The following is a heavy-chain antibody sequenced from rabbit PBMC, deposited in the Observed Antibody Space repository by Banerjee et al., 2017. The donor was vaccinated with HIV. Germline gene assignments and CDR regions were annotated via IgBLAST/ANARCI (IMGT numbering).Heavy chain of an antibody. Sequence: QEQLEESGGDLVKPEGSLTLTCKASGLDFSSSYWICWVRQAPGKGLEWIGTIYAGKGTTDYASWVNGRFTISCHNAQNTLYLQLNSLTAADTASYFCARDLAGVIGWNFNFWGPGTLVTVS. CDR1: GLDFSSSYW. CDR3: ARDLAGVIGWNFNF. V-gene: IGHV1S45*01. CDR2: IYAGKGTT. J-gene: IGHJ6*01. D-gene: IGHD4-1*01.